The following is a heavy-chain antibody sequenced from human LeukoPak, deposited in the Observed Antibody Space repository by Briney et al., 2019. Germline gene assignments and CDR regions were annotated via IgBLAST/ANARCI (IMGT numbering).Heavy chain of an antibody. V-gene: IGHV3-30*18. Sequence: GGSLRLSCAASGFTFSSNGIHWVRQAPGKGLEWVADISYDGSNKYYADSVKGRFTISRDNSKNTLYLQMNSLRVEDTAVYYCAKDGSGLTYYFDYWGQGTLVSVSA. CDR1: GFTFSSNG. J-gene: IGHJ4*02. D-gene: IGHD6-19*01. CDR2: ISYDGSNK. CDR3: AKDGSGLTYYFDY.